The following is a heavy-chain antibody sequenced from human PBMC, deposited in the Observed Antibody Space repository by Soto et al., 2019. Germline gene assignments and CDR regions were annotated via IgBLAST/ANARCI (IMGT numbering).Heavy chain of an antibody. CDR3: TRDRIVATINAFDI. Sequence: GGSLRLSCTASGFTFGDYAMSWFRQAPGKGLEWVGFIRSKAYGGTTEYAASVKGRFTISRDDSKSIAYLQMNSLKTEDTAVYYCTRDRIVATINAFDIWGQGTMVTVSS. J-gene: IGHJ3*02. CDR1: GFTFGDYA. D-gene: IGHD5-12*01. V-gene: IGHV3-49*03. CDR2: IRSKAYGGTT.